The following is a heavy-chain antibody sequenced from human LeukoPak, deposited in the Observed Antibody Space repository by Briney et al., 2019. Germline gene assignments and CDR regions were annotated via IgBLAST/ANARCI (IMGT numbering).Heavy chain of an antibody. CDR1: GGSISSSPYY. D-gene: IGHD3-16*01. Sequence: PSETLSLTCTVSGGSISSSPYYWGWIRQPPGKGLEWIGNIHYSGSTYYNPSLKSRVTISVDTSKNQFSLKLNSVTAADTAVYYCARRSSHDDWFDPWGQGTLVTVSS. CDR2: IHYSGST. V-gene: IGHV4-39*01. J-gene: IGHJ5*02. CDR3: ARRSSHDDWFDP.